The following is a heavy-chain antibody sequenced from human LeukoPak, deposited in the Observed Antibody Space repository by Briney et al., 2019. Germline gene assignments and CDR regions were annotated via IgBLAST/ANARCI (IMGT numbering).Heavy chain of an antibody. D-gene: IGHD1-26*01. J-gene: IGHJ4*02. CDR2: IYTSGST. V-gene: IGHV4-61*02. CDR3: ARDREVGATGYYFDY. Sequence: PSETLSLTCTVSGGSISSGSYYWSWIRQPAGKGLEWIGRIYTSGSTTYNSSLKSRVTISLDTSKNHFSLRLSSVTAADTAVYYCARDREVGATGYYFDYWGQGTLVTASS. CDR1: GGSISSGSYY.